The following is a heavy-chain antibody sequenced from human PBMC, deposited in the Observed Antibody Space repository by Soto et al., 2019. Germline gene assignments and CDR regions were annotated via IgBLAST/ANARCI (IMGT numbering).Heavy chain of an antibody. Sequence: PGRSLRLSCPASGFTFSSYAMTWVRQTPGKGLEWVSAISCSSDRDTTYYADSLRGRFTISRDNSKNTLYLQINSLRAEDTAVYYCAKALFPDWGNPPEFDYWRQGTLVTVSS. CDR3: AKALFPDWGNPPEFDY. CDR1: GFTFSSYA. V-gene: IGHV3-23*01. J-gene: IGHJ4*02. D-gene: IGHD3-16*01. CDR2: ISCSSDRDTT.